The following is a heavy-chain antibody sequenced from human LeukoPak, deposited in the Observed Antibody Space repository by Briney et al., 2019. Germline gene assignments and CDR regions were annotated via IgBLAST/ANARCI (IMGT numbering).Heavy chain of an antibody. J-gene: IGHJ4*02. CDR2: FDPEDGET. CDR1: GYTLTELS. V-gene: IGHV1-24*01. CDR3: ATDRWVAGTFDY. D-gene: IGHD6-19*01. Sequence: ASVKVSCKVSGYTLTELSTHWVRQAPGKGLEWMGGFDPEDGETIYAQKFQGRVTMTEDTSTDTAYMELSSLRSEDTAVYYCATDRWVAGTFDYWGQGTLVTVSS.